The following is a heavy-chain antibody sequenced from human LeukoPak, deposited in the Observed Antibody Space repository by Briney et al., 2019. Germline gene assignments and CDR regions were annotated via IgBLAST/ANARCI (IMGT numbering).Heavy chain of an antibody. CDR1: GFTFSSYG. V-gene: IGHV3-33*06. Sequence: GGSLRLSCAASGFTFSSYGMHWVRQAPGKGLEWVAVIWYDGGNKYYADSVKGRFTISRDNSKNTLYLQMNSLRAEDTAVYYCAKEGGSSWFRSYYYYYYMDVWGKGTTVTVSS. CDR2: IWYDGGNK. CDR3: AKEGGSSWFRSYYYYYYMDV. D-gene: IGHD6-13*01. J-gene: IGHJ6*03.